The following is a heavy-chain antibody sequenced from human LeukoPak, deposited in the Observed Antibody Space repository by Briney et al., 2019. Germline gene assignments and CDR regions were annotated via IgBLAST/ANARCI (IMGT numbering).Heavy chain of an antibody. CDR3: TRSSGYYDSSGYSMVFYFDY. CDR2: IRSKANSYAT. D-gene: IGHD3-22*01. CDR1: GFTFSGSA. V-gene: IGHV3-73*01. Sequence: GGSLRLSCAASGFTFSGSAMHWVRQASGKGLEWVGRIRSKANSYATAYAASVKGRFTISRDDSKITAYLQMNSLKTEDTAVYYCTRSSGYYDSSGYSMVFYFDYWGQGTLVTVSS. J-gene: IGHJ4*02.